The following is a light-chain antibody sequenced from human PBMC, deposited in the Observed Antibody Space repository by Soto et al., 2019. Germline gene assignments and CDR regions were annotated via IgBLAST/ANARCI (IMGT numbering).Light chain of an antibody. CDR1: SSDVGSYNL. J-gene: IGLJ2*01. CDR2: EVD. V-gene: IGLV2-23*02. CDR3: CSYAGSTTFEV. Sequence: QSVLTQPASVSASTGQSITISCTGTSSDVGSYNLVSWYQQHPDKAPKLIIYEVDKRPSGVSSRFSGSKSGNTASLTISGLQAEDEADYYCCSYAGSTTFEVFGGGTQLTVL.